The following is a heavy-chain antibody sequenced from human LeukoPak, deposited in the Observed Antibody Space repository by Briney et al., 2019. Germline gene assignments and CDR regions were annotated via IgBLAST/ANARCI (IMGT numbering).Heavy chain of an antibody. CDR2: ISYDGSNK. J-gene: IGHJ6*04. CDR1: GFTFSSYA. Sequence: GGSLRLSCAASGFTFSSYAMHRVRQAPGQGLEGVAVISYDGSNKYYADSVKGRFTISRDNSKNTLYLQMNSLRAEDTAVYYCAGGAGINYYYGMDVWGKGTTVTVSS. V-gene: IGHV3-30*04. D-gene: IGHD6-19*01. CDR3: AGGAGINYYYGMDV.